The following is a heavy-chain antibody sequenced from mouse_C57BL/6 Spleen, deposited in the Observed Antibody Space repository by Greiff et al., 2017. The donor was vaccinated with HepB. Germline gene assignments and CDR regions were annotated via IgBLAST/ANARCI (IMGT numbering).Heavy chain of an antibody. CDR1: GYTFTSYW. V-gene: IGHV1-55*01. CDR2: IYPGSGST. J-gene: IGHJ4*01. D-gene: IGHD2-5*01. CDR3: ARPYSNYEGAMDY. Sequence: VQLQQPGAELVKPGASVKMSCKASGYTFTSYWTTWVKQRPGQGLEWIGDIYPGSGSTNYNEKFKSKATLTVDTSSSTAYMQLSSLTSEDSAVYYCARPYSNYEGAMDYWGQGTSVTVSS.